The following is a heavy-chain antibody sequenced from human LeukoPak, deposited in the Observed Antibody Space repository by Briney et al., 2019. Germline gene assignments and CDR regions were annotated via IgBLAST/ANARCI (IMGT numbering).Heavy chain of an antibody. CDR2: ISAYNGNT. J-gene: IGHJ4*02. CDR3: ARNYGGNSRGFDY. CDR1: GYTVTSYG. D-gene: IGHD4-23*01. Sequence: ASVTVSCTASGYTVTSYGISWERQAPGQGLEWMGWISAYNGNTNYAQKLQGRVTMTTDTSTSTAYKELRSLRSDDTAVYYCARNYGGNSRGFDYWGQGTLVTVSS. V-gene: IGHV1-18*01.